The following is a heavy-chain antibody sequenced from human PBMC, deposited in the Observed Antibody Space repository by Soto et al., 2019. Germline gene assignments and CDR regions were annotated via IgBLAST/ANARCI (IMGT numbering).Heavy chain of an antibody. V-gene: IGHV4-59*01. CDR1: GVSISSYY. Sequence: ETLSLTCTVSGVSISSYYWSWIRQPPGKGLEWIGYIYYSGSTNYNPSLKSRVTISVDTSKNQFSLKLSSVTAADTAVYYCARLRYYYGSGSYYNSGYYYYGMDVWGQGTTVTVSS. D-gene: IGHD3-10*01. J-gene: IGHJ6*02. CDR3: ARLRYYYGSGSYYNSGYYYYGMDV. CDR2: IYYSGST.